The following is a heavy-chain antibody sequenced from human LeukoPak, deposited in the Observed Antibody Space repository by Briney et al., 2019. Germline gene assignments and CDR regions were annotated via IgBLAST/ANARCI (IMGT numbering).Heavy chain of an antibody. CDR2: ISYGGSNK. CDR3: ARALDLYFDY. J-gene: IGHJ4*02. Sequence: PGGSLRLSRAASGFTFSSYAMHWVRQAPGKGLEWVAVISYGGSNKYYADSVKGRFTISRDNSKNTLYLQMNSLRAEDTAVYYCARALDLYFDYWGQGTLVTVSS. V-gene: IGHV3-30-3*01. CDR1: GFTFSSYA.